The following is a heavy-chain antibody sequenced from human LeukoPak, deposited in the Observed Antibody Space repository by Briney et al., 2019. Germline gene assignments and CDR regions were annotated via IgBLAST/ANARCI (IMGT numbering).Heavy chain of an antibody. CDR2: IWYDGSNK. CDR1: GFTFSSYG. CDR3: ARDWDGSYFPLADY. J-gene: IGHJ4*02. V-gene: IGHV3-33*01. D-gene: IGHD1-26*01. Sequence: GGSLRLSCAASGFTFSSYGMHWVRHAPGTGLEWVAVIWYDGSNKYYADSVKGRFTISRDNAKNSLYLQMNSLRAEDTAVYYCARDWDGSYFPLADYWGQGTLITVSS.